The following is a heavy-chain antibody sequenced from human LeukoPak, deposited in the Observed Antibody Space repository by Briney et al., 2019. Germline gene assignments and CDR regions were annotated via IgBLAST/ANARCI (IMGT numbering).Heavy chain of an antibody. CDR3: ARDKGGIVVVPAANIRTVPLSYYYYMDV. CDR2: INAGNGNT. D-gene: IGHD2-2*01. CDR1: GYTFTSYA. Sequence: ASVKVSCKASGYTFTSYAMHWVRQAPGQRLEWMGWINAGNGNTKYSQKFQGRVTITRDTSASTAYMELSSLRSEDTAVYYCARDKGGIVVVPAANIRTVPLSYYYYMDVWGKGTTVTVSS. J-gene: IGHJ6*03. V-gene: IGHV1-3*01.